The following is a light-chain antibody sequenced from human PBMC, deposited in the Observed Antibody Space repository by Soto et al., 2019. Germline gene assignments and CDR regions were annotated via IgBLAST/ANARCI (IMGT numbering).Light chain of an antibody. CDR2: GAS. Sequence: EIVLTQSPGTLSLSPGERATLSCRASQSVTNSDLAWYQQKPGQAPRLLIYGASSRATGIPDRFSGSGSGTDFTLTISSLEPEDFAVYYCQQRSEWPPLTFGGGTKVDIK. CDR1: QSVTNSD. V-gene: IGKV3D-20*02. J-gene: IGKJ4*01. CDR3: QQRSEWPPLT.